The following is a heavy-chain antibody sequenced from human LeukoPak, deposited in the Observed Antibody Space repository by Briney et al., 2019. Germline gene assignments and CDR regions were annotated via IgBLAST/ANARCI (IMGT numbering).Heavy chain of an antibody. V-gene: IGHV1-18*01. Sequence: ASVKVSCKASGYTFTSYGILWVRQAPVQGLEWMGWISPYNGKTNYAQKFRGRVTMTTDTSTTTAYMELRSLMSDDTAVYYCARGVDPWPWFFDLWGRGTLVTVSS. CDR2: ISPYNGKT. J-gene: IGHJ2*01. CDR1: GYTFTSYG. CDR3: ARGVDPWPWFFDL.